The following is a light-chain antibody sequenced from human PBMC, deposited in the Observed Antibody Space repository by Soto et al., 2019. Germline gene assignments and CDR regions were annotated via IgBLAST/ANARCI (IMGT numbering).Light chain of an antibody. CDR1: QSVSSTY. Sequence: EIVLTQYPGTLSFSPGQRDTLSCRASQSVSSTYFAWYQQKSGQSLRLLIHGASSRASGIPYRFSGSGAGTDFTLTITRLEPEDFAVYYFQQYGSSPLTFGGGTKVEI. J-gene: IGKJ4*01. CDR2: GAS. CDR3: QQYGSSPLT. V-gene: IGKV3-20*01.